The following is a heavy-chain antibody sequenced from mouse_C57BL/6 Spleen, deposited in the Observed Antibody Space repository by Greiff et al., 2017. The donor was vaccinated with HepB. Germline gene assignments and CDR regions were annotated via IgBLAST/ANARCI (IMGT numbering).Heavy chain of an antibody. CDR3: ASGGYAMDY. CDR1: GFTFSSYA. V-gene: IGHV5-4*01. CDR2: ISDGGSYT. J-gene: IGHJ4*01. Sequence: EVQVVESGGGLVKPGGSLKLSCAASGFTFSSYAMSWVRQTPEKRLEWVATISDGGSYTYYPDNVKGRFTISRDNAKNNLYLQMSHLKSEDTAMYYCASGGYAMDYWGQGTSVTVSS.